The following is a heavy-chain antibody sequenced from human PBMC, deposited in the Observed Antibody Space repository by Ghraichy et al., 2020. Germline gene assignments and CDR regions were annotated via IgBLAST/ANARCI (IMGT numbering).Heavy chain of an antibody. CDR1: GFTFSSYA. D-gene: IGHD1-26*01. Sequence: GESLNISCAASGFTFSSYAMNWVRQAPGKGLEWVSTITGSGGRTYYADSVKGRFTISRDNSKNTLYLQMNSLRAEDTAVYYCARGWDLLYSFDYWGQGTLVTVSS. CDR2: ITGSGGRT. CDR3: ARGWDLLYSFDY. J-gene: IGHJ4*02. V-gene: IGHV3-23*01.